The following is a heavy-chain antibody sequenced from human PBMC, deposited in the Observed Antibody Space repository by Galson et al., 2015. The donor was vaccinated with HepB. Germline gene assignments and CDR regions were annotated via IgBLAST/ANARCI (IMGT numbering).Heavy chain of an antibody. Sequence: ATLSLTCTVSGGSFSSHYWSWIRQPPGKGLEWIGYIHDSGRTNYSPSLKSRVTISIDTSKNHFSLKLSSVRTADTAVYYCARGCYTSCGPWGQGTLVTVSS. CDR3: ARGCYTSCGP. CDR2: IHDSGRT. D-gene: IGHD3-3*01. V-gene: IGHV4-59*11. J-gene: IGHJ5*02. CDR1: GGSFSSHY.